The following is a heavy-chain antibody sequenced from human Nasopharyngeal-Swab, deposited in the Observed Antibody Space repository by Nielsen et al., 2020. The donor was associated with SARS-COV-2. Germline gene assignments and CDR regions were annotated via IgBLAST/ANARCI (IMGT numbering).Heavy chain of an antibody. CDR1: GYTFTSYD. J-gene: IGHJ3*02. D-gene: IGHD6-13*01. CDR3: ARWSSPDDAFDI. CDR2: MNPNSGNT. Sequence: ASVQVSCKASGYTFTSYDINWVRQATGQGLEWMGWMNPNSGNTGYAQKFQGRVTMTRNTSISTAYMELSSLRSEDTAVYYCARWSSPDDAFDIWGQGTMVTVSS. V-gene: IGHV1-8*01.